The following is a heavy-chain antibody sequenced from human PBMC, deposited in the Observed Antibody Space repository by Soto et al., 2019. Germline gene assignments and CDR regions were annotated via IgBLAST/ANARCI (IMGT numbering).Heavy chain of an antibody. D-gene: IGHD2-15*01. V-gene: IGHV1-69*02. CDR3: ASRSTVVVAATEAFDY. CDR2: IIPILGIA. J-gene: IGHJ4*02. CDR1: GGTFSTYT. Sequence: QVQLVQSGAEVKKPGSSVKVSCKASGGTFSTYTISWVRQAPGQGFEWMGRIIPILGIANYAQKFQGRVTITADKSTSTAYMELSSLRSEDTAVYYCASRSTVVVAATEAFDYWGQGTLVTVSS.